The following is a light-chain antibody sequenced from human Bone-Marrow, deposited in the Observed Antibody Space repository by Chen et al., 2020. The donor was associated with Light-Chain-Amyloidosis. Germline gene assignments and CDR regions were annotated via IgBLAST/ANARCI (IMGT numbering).Light chain of an antibody. Sequence: EIVLTQSPGTLSLSPGERATLSCRASQSVSSSDLAWYQQKPGQAPRLLIYGASSRATGIPDSFSGSGSGTDFTLTISRLEPEDFAVYYCQQYGSSPTFGQGTKLEIK. CDR1: QSVSSSD. CDR2: GAS. V-gene: IGKV3-20*01. CDR3: QQYGSSPT. J-gene: IGKJ2*01.